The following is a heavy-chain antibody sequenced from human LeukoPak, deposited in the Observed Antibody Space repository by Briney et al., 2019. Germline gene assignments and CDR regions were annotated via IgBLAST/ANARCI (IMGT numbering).Heavy chain of an antibody. CDR2: ISYDGSNK. Sequence: GGSLRLSCAASGFTFSSYGMHWVRQAPGKGLEWVAVISYDGSNKYYADSVKGRFTISRDNSKNTLYLQMNSLRAEDTAVYYCAKRAQTAMVSYFDYWGQGTLVTVSS. CDR3: AKRAQTAMVSYFDY. J-gene: IGHJ4*02. V-gene: IGHV3-30*18. CDR1: GFTFSSYG. D-gene: IGHD5-18*01.